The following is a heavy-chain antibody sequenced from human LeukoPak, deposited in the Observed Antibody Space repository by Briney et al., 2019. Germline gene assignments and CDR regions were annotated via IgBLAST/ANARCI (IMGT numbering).Heavy chain of an antibody. Sequence: GGSLRLSCAASGFTFSSYGMHWVRQAPGKGLEWVSAISGSGGSTYYADSVKGRFTISRDNSKNTLYLQMNSLRAEDTAVYYCAKDRLPAAHYYYYYMDVWGKGTTVTVSS. CDR2: ISGSGGST. CDR1: GFTFSSYG. CDR3: AKDRLPAAHYYYYYMDV. J-gene: IGHJ6*03. D-gene: IGHD2-2*01. V-gene: IGHV3-23*01.